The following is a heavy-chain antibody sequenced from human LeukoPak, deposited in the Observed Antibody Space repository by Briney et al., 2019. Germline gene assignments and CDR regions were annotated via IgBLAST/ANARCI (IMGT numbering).Heavy chain of an antibody. CDR2: MNPNSGNT. CDR1: GYTFTSYD. J-gene: IGHJ3*02. Sequence: ASVKVSCKASGYTFTSYDINWVRQATGQGLEWMGWMNPNSGNTGYAQKFQGRVTITRNTSISTAYMELSSLRSDDTAVYYCARDLDSSGHYRSDALDIWGQGTMVIVSS. D-gene: IGHD3-22*01. CDR3: ARDLDSSGHYRSDALDI. V-gene: IGHV1-8*03.